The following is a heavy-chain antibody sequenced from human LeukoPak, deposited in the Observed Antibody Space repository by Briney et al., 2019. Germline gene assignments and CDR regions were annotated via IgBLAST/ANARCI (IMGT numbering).Heavy chain of an antibody. CDR2: IYFSGSI. CDR3: ARDSTEWVAQHFDP. V-gene: IGHV4-59*01. Sequence: PSKTLSLTCTVSGDSISSSYWSWIRQPPGKGLEWIASIYFSGSIDYNPSLKSRVTISVDTSMNQFSLKLSSVTAADTAVYYCARDSTEWVAQHFDPWGQGILVTVSS. J-gene: IGHJ5*02. CDR1: GDSISSSY. D-gene: IGHD6-19*01.